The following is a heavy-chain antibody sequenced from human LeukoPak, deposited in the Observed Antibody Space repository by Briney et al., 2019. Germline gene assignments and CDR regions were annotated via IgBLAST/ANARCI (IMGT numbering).Heavy chain of an antibody. Sequence: SETLSLTCAVYGGSFSGYYWSWIRQPPGKGLEWIGEINHSGSTNYNPSLKSRVTISVDTSKNQFSLKLSSVTAADTAVYYCARGNLVATLYFDYWGQGALVTVSS. V-gene: IGHV4-34*01. CDR1: GGSFSGYY. J-gene: IGHJ4*02. D-gene: IGHD5-12*01. CDR3: ARGNLVATLYFDY. CDR2: INHSGST.